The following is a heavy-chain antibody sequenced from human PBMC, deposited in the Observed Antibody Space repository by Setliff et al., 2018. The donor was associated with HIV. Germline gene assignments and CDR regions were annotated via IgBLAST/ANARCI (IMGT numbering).Heavy chain of an antibody. D-gene: IGHD3-22*01. CDR2: ISSSSGTI. J-gene: IGHJ3*02. V-gene: IGHV3-48*01. CDR3: AREGHSRGYYYRDAFDI. Sequence: PGGSLRLSCAASRFTFSSYSMNWVRQAPGKGLEWVSYISSSSGTIYYADSVKGRFTISRDNAKNSLYLQMNSLRAEDTAVYYCAREGHSRGYYYRDAFDIWGQGTMVTVSS. CDR1: RFTFSSYS.